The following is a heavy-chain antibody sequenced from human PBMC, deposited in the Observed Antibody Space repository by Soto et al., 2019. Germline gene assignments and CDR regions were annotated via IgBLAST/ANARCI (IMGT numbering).Heavy chain of an antibody. Sequence: EVQLVESGGGLVQPGGSLRLSCEASGFTVNSYYMSWVRQAPGKGLEWVAVIHTGGVTYYADSVKGRFIISRDNSKNTLYLQMSILRAEDTAVYYCAREKGTGDWDNFFHYWGQGALVTVSS. CDR2: IHTGGVT. CDR3: AREKGTGDWDNFFHY. J-gene: IGHJ4*02. D-gene: IGHD3-3*01. CDR1: GFTVNSYY. V-gene: IGHV3-66*01.